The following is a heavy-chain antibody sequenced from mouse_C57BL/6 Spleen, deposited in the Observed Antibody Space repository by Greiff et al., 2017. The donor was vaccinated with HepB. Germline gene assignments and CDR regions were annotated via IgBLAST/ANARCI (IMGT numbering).Heavy chain of an antibody. Sequence: VQLQQSGPELVKPGASVKISCKASGYAFSSSWMNWVKQRPGKGLEWIGRIYPGDGDTNYNGKFKGKATLTADKSSSTAYMQLSSLTSEDSAVYFCARGDYGSYYYAMDYWGQGTSVTVSS. V-gene: IGHV1-82*01. D-gene: IGHD2-2*01. CDR1: GYAFSSSW. CDR2: IYPGDGDT. J-gene: IGHJ4*01. CDR3: ARGDYGSYYYAMDY.